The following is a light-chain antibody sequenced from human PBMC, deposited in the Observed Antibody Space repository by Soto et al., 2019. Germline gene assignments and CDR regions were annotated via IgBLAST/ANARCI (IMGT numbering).Light chain of an antibody. CDR3: QQYNSHSET. J-gene: IGKJ1*01. Sequence: DIQMTQSPSTLSASVGDRVSITCRASQTINNLMAWYQQKPGKAPKLLIHQASSLASGVPSRFSGGGSGTEFTLTINSLQADDFATYYCQQYNSHSETFGQGTKVDIK. CDR2: QAS. CDR1: QTINNL. V-gene: IGKV1-5*03.